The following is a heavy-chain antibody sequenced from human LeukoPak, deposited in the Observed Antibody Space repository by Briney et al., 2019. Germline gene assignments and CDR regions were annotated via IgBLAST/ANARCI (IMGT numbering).Heavy chain of an antibody. J-gene: IGHJ4*02. V-gene: IGHV4-4*02. D-gene: IGHD3-10*01. CDR2: IYHSGST. CDR3: AKDLLGASGDY. CDR1: GGSISSSNW. Sequence: PSGTLSLTCAVSGGSISSSNWWSWVRQPPGKGLEWIGEIYHSGSTNYNPSLKSRVTISVDKSKNQFFLNLNSVTAADPAVYYGAKDLLGASGDYGGKAILATFSS.